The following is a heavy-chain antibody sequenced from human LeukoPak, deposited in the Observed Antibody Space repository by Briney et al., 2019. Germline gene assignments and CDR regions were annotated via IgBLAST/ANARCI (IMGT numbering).Heavy chain of an antibody. J-gene: IGHJ3*02. Sequence: ASVKVSCKASGYTFTSYGISWVRRAPGQGLEWMGWISAYNGNTNYAQKFQGRVTMTTDTSTSTAYMELRSLRSDDTAVYYCASGGYSYGYEYAFDIWGQGTMVTVSS. D-gene: IGHD5-18*01. CDR2: ISAYNGNT. CDR3: ASGGYSYGYEYAFDI. CDR1: GYTFTSYG. V-gene: IGHV1-18*01.